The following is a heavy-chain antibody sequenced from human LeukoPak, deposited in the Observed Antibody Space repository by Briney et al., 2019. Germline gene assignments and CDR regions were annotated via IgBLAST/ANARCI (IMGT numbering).Heavy chain of an antibody. V-gene: IGHV4-59*08. D-gene: IGHD3-9*01. CDR3: ARYYDILTTPGYFDL. CDR2: IYYSGST. Sequence: PSETLSLTCTVSGGSISSYYWSWIRQPPGKGLEWIGYIYYSGSTNYNPSLKSRVTISVDTSKNQFSLKLSSVTAADTAVCYCARYYDILTTPGYFDLWGRGTLVTVSS. J-gene: IGHJ2*01. CDR1: GGSISSYY.